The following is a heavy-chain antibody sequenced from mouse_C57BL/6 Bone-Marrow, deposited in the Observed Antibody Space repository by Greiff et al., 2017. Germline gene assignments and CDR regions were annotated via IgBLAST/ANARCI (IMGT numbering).Heavy chain of an antibody. CDR3: ARQGLGRYFDY. CDR2: ISNLAYSI. Sequence: EVQLVESGGGLVQPGGSLKLSCAASGFTFSDYGMAWVRQAPRKGPEWVAFISNLAYSIYYADTVTGRFTISRENAKNTLYLEMSSLRSEDTAMYYCARQGLGRYFDYWGQGTTLTVSS. J-gene: IGHJ2*01. CDR1: GFTFSDYG. D-gene: IGHD4-1*01. V-gene: IGHV5-15*01.